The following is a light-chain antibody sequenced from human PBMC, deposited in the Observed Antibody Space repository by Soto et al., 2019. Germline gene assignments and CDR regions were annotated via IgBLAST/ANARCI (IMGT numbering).Light chain of an antibody. V-gene: IGLV2-23*01. CDR3: CSYAGSSSWV. CDR2: EGT. J-gene: IGLJ3*02. Sequence: QSALTQPASVSGSPGQSITISCTGTSSDVGNYNLVSWYQQHPGEAPQLMIYEGTKRPSGVSNRFSGSRSGNTASLTISGLHAEDEADYYCCSYAGSSSWVFGGGTKLTVL. CDR1: SSDVGNYNL.